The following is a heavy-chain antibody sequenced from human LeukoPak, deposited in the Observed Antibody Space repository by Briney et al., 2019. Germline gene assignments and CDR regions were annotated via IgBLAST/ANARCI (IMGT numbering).Heavy chain of an antibody. CDR2: IYYSGST. J-gene: IGHJ5*02. V-gene: IGHV4-39*07. CDR1: GGSISSSSYY. CDR3: ARVSMRYVNWFDP. D-gene: IGHD3-16*01. Sequence: SETLSLTCTVSGGSISSSSYYWGWIRQPPGKGLEWIGSIYYSGSTYYNPSLKSRVTISVDTSKNQFSLKLSSVTAADTAVYYCARVSMRYVNWFDPWGQGTLVTVSS.